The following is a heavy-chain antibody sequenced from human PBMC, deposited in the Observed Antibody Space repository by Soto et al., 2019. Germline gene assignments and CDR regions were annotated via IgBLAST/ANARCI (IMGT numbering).Heavy chain of an antibody. D-gene: IGHD3-16*02. V-gene: IGHV4-38-2*01. CDR1: GSFIRAVYY. CDR3: VRSDLGCYRQLAY. J-gene: IGHJ4*02. Sequence: SEPLDLTFAVSGSFIRAVYYCGWIRQPPGKGLEWVATFYHGGRTYFNPSLQSRVTISVDTPNNQFSLRLSSVTAADTAGYYCVRSDLGCYRQLAYWCKGDQVT. CDR2: FYHGGRT.